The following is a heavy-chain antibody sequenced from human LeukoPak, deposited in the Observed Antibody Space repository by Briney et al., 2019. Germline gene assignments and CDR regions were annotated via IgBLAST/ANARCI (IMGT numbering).Heavy chain of an antibody. J-gene: IGHJ4*02. V-gene: IGHV3-23*01. Sequence: GGSLRLSCAASGFTFSTNGMSWVRQAPGKGLEWVSAISGSGDSTYYADSVKGRFTISRDNSKSTLYLQMNSLRAEDTAVYYCAKARGLDYGDYVIFDYWGQGTLVTVSS. D-gene: IGHD4-17*01. CDR3: AKARGLDYGDYVIFDY. CDR1: GFTFSTNG. CDR2: ISGSGDST.